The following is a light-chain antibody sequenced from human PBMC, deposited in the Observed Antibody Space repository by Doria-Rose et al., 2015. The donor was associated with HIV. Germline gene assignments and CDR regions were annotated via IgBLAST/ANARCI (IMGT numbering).Light chain of an antibody. CDR1: QSFSSTY. CDR2: DGS. J-gene: IGKJ1*01. Sequence: EIVMTQSPGTLSLSPGERATLSCRASQSFSSTYLAWYQQNPGQAPSLLIYDGSARATGIPDRFSASGSGTDFTLTINRLEPEDFALYYCHQYGTSWTFGQGTKVE. V-gene: IGKV3-20*01. CDR3: HQYGTSWT.